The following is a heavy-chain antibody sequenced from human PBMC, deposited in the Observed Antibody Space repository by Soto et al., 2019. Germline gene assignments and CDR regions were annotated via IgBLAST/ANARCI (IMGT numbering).Heavy chain of an antibody. V-gene: IGHV4-61*01. J-gene: IGHJ2*01. Sequence: QVQLQESGPGLVKPSETLSLTCTVSGGSVGGGSYCWSWIRQPPGKGLECIGYVYNSGSTTYNPSLKSRVTISVDTSKNQFSLGLSSVTAADTAVYYCARVPLTTYFDLWGRGTLVTVSS. CDR2: VYNSGST. D-gene: IGHD3-9*01. CDR3: ARVPLTTYFDL. CDR1: GGSVGGGSYC.